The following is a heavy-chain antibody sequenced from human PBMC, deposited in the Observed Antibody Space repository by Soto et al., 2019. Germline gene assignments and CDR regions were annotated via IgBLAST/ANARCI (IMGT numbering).Heavy chain of an antibody. J-gene: IGHJ4*02. CDR3: ARATGAFDY. Sequence: GGSLRLSCAASGFTFSDYYMSWIRQAPGKGLEWFSYISSSGSTIYYADCVKGRFTISRDNAKNSLYLQKNSLRAEDAAVYYCARATGAFDYWVQGTLVTVSS. D-gene: IGHD7-27*01. V-gene: IGHV3-11*01. CDR2: ISSSGSTI. CDR1: GFTFSDYY.